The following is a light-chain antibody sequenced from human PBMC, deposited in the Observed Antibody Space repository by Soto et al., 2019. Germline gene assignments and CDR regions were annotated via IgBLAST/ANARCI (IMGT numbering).Light chain of an antibody. V-gene: IGKV3-20*01. CDR2: RAS. CDR1: QTISSSF. CDR3: LQFGSSPLDT. Sequence: EIVLTQSPGTLSLSPGERATLSCRASQTISSSFLAWYQQKPGQAPRLLIYRASRRAPGIPDRFSGSVSWTDFTLTISRLEPEDFAVYYCLQFGSSPLDTFGPGTKVEIK. J-gene: IGKJ3*01.